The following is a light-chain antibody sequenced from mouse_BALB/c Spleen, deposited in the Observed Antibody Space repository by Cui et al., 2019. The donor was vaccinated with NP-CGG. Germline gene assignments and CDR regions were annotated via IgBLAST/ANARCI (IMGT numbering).Light chain of an antibody. CDR2: GTN. J-gene: IGLJ1*01. V-gene: IGLV1*01. CDR3: ALWYSNHWV. CDR1: TGAVTTSNY. Sequence: QAVVTQESALTTSPGETGTLTCRSSTGAVTTSNYANWVQEKPDHLFTGLIGGTNNRAPGVPARFSGSLIGDKAVLTITGAQTEDEAIYFCALWYSNHWVFGGGTKLTVL.